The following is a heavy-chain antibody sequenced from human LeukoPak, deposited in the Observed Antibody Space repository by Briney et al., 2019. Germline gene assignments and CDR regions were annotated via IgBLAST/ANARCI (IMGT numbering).Heavy chain of an antibody. D-gene: IGHD1-26*01. CDR2: IKQDGDEK. J-gene: IGHJ4*02. V-gene: IGHV3-7*03. Sequence: GGSLRLSCVDSGITFSRYWMSWVRQAPGKGLEWVANIKQDGDEKYYVDSVKGRFTISRDNAKNSLYLQMNSLRVEDTAVYYCARGIAWEGFDYWGQGTLVTVSS. CDR1: GITFSRYW. CDR3: ARGIAWEGFDY.